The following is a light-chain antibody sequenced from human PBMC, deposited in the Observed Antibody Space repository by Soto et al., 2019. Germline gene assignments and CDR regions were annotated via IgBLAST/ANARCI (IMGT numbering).Light chain of an antibody. CDR3: SSYTSSSTVV. Sequence: QSPLTQPASVSGSPGQSITISYTGTSSDVGGNNYVSWYQQHPGKAPKLMIYDVSNRPSGVSNRFSGSRSGNTASLTISGLQAEDEADYYCSSYTSSSTVVFGGGTKLTVL. V-gene: IGLV2-14*01. CDR1: SSDVGGNNY. J-gene: IGLJ2*01. CDR2: DVS.